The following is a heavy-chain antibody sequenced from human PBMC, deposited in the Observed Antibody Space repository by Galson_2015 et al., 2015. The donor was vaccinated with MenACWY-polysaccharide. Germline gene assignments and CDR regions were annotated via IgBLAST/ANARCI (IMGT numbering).Heavy chain of an antibody. CDR2: IKQDGIEK. D-gene: IGHD6-13*01. J-gene: IGHJ6*02. V-gene: IGHV3-7*01. CDR1: GFTFRSYW. Sequence: SLRLSCAPSGFTFRSYWMSWVRQAPGKGLEWVANIKQDGIEKYYVDSVKGRFTISRDNAENSLFLQINSLRADDTGVYYCARDKAGEYRISGYLYYYYYGMDVWGQGTTVTVS. CDR3: ARDKAGEYRISGYLYYYYYGMDV.